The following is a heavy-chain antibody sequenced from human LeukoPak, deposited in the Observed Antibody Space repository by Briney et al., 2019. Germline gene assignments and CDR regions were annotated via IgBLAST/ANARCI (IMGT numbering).Heavy chain of an antibody. V-gene: IGHV3-23*01. J-gene: IGHJ4*02. Sequence: GGSLRLSCAASGFTFSNIAMSWVRQAPGKGLEWVSTISVSGGSTYYADSVKGRFTISRDNSKNTLYLQMNSLRAGDTAVYYCARVPDVTRFDHWGQGTVVTVSS. CDR2: ISVSGGST. CDR1: GFTFSNIA. D-gene: IGHD2-2*01. CDR3: ARVPDVTRFDH.